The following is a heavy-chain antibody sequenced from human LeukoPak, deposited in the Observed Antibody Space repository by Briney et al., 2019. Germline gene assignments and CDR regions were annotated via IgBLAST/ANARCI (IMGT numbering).Heavy chain of an antibody. CDR1: GASMRDHY. CDR3: ATSFRSGWGFDS. Sequence: SETLSLTCAVSGASMRDHYWTWIRQPPGKGLEWIGSMYYMLNANSYNPSLKSRVSISVDTPDNQFSLKLKSVTAADTAVYYCATSFRSGWGFDSWGQGILVAVSS. V-gene: IGHV4-59*11. CDR2: MYYMLNA. J-gene: IGHJ4*02. D-gene: IGHD6-19*01.